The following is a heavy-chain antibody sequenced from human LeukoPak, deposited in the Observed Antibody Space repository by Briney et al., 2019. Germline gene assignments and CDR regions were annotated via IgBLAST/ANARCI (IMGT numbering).Heavy chain of an antibody. CDR2: ISGSGGST. D-gene: IGHD3-10*01. CDR3: AKSYYYGSGSYYSPFDY. V-gene: IGHV3-23*01. Sequence: GGSLRLSCAASGFTFSSYGMHWVRQAPGKGLEWVSAISGSGGSTYYADSVKGRFTISRDNSKNTLYLQMNSLRAEDTAVYYCAKSYYYGSGSYYSPFDYWGQGTLVTVSS. J-gene: IGHJ4*02. CDR1: GFTFSSYG.